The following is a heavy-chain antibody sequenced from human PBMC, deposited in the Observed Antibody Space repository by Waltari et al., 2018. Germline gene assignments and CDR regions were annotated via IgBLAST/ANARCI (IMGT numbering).Heavy chain of an antibody. CDR1: GYTFTGYY. Sequence: QVQLVQSGAEVKKPGASVKVSCKASGYTFTGYYMHWVRQAPGQGLEWMGRINPNRGGTNDAQKFQGRVTMTRDTSISTAYMELSRLRSDDTAVYYCARRAAGNWFDPWGQGTLVTVSS. D-gene: IGHD6-13*01. V-gene: IGHV1-2*06. CDR3: ARRAAGNWFDP. CDR2: INPNRGGT. J-gene: IGHJ5*02.